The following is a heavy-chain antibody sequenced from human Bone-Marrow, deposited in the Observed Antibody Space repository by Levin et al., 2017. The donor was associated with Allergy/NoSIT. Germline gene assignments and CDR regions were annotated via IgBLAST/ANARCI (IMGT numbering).Heavy chain of an antibody. CDR1: GGTFSDYA. J-gene: IGHJ4*02. CDR3: AGLDASTGFDY. Sequence: GASVKVSCRASGGTFSDYAISWVRQAPGQGLEWMGGFVPIFETPNYAYKFQGRVTISADKSTSTAYMDLSSLTSDDTAVYYCAGLDASTGFDYWGQGTLVTVSS. CDR2: FVPIFETP. D-gene: IGHD2-8*02. V-gene: IGHV1-69*06.